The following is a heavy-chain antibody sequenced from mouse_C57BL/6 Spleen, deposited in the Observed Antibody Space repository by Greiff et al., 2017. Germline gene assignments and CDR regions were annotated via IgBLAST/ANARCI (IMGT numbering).Heavy chain of an antibody. J-gene: IGHJ1*03. CDR2: ISSGGDYI. Sequence: EVQLQQSGEGLVKPGGSLKLSCAASGFTFSSYAMSWVRQTPEKRLEWVAYISSGGDYIYYADTVKGRFTISRDNARNTLYLQMSRLKSEDTAMYYGTREGDYSNSHWYFDVWGTGTTVTVSS. D-gene: IGHD2-5*01. CDR1: GFTFSSYA. V-gene: IGHV5-9-1*02. CDR3: TREGDYSNSHWYFDV.